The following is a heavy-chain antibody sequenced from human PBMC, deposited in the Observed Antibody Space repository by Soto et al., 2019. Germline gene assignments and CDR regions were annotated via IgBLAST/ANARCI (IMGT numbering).Heavy chain of an antibody. Sequence: EVQLVESGGGLVQPGGSLRLSCAASGFTFSSYWMHWVRQAPGKGLVWVSRLNSDGSSTNYADSVKGRFTISRDNAKNTLYLQMKSLTAEDTAVYYCASPTFTPSTGVLEYWGQGTLVTVSS. J-gene: IGHJ4*02. V-gene: IGHV3-74*01. D-gene: IGHD6-6*01. CDR1: GFTFSSYW. CDR2: LNSDGSST. CDR3: ASPTFTPSTGVLEY.